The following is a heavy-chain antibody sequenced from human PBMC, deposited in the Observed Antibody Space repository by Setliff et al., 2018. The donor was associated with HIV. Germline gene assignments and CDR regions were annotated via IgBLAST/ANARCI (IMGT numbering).Heavy chain of an antibody. J-gene: IGHJ3*02. CDR3: ARGLYSSSSRGAFDI. CDR2: INVGKGNT. CDR1: GYTFTTYA. D-gene: IGHD6-6*01. V-gene: IGHV1-3*03. Sequence: ASVKVSCKASGYTFTTYAIHWVRQAPGQRLEWMGWINVGKGNTKYSQDLQGRVTITRDTSASTAYMELNSLRSEDMAVYYCARGLYSSSSRGAFDIWGQGTMVTVSS.